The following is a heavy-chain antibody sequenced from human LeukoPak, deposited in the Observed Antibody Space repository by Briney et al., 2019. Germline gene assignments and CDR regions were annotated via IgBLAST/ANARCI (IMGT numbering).Heavy chain of an antibody. J-gene: IGHJ4*02. CDR2: ISSGSSTI. CDR1: GFTFSSYS. Sequence: GGSLRLSCAASGFTFSSYSLNWIRQAPEKGLEWVSYISSGSSTIHYADSVKGRFTISRDTSKKTLYLQLNSLRTEDTAVYYCARSGGFQKFDYWGQGTLVTVSS. V-gene: IGHV3-48*01. CDR3: ARSGGFQKFDY.